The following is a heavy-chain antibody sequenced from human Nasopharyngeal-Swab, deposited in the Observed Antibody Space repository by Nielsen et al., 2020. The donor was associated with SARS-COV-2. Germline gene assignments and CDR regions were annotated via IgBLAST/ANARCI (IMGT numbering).Heavy chain of an antibody. CDR1: GFTFSRYA. D-gene: IGHD3-22*01. CDR2: IGGSGGTT. CDR3: AKDHDSSGSYFDY. V-gene: IGHV3-23*01. Sequence: GGSLRLSCAASGFTFSRYAMNWVRQAPGKGLEWVSVIGGSGGTTSYADSVKGRFTISRDNSKNTVDLQMDSLIAEDTAVYYCAKDHDSSGSYFDYWGQGTLVTVSS. J-gene: IGHJ4*02.